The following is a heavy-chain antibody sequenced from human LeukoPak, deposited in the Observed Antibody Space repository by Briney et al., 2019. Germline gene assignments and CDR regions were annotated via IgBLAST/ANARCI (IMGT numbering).Heavy chain of an antibody. CDR3: ARQPYGSGSSLPR. CDR1: GGSISSSNSYY. V-gene: IGHV4-39*01. CDR2: INYGGST. J-gene: IGHJ4*02. Sequence: SETLSLTCSVSGGSISSSNSYYWAWVRQPPGKGLEWIGSINYGGSTTYNPSLQSRVTISVDTSKTQFSLKLTSVTAADTAVYYCARQPYGSGSSLPRWGQGTLVTVSS. D-gene: IGHD3-10*01.